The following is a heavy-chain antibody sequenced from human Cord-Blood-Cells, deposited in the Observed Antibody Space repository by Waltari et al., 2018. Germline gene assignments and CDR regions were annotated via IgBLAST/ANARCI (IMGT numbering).Heavy chain of an antibody. CDR2: FDPEDSET. Sequence: QVQLVQSGAEVKKPGASVKVSCKVSGHTRTELSMHWVRQAPGKGLEWMGGFDPEDSETIYAQKFQGRVTMTEDTSTDTAYMELSSLRSEDTAVYYCATGDSSELFFDYWGQGTLVTVSS. CDR1: GHTRTELS. CDR3: ATGDSSELFFDY. V-gene: IGHV1-24*01. D-gene: IGHD3-22*01. J-gene: IGHJ4*02.